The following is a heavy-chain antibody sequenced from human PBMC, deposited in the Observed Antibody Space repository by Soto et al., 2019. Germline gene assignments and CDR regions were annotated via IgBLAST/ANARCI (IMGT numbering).Heavy chain of an antibody. D-gene: IGHD2-15*01. CDR3: ARDSAVVRNAYYYGMDV. Sequence: QVQLVQSGAEVKKPGASVKVSCKASGYTFTSYGISWVRQAPGQGLEWLGWISAYNGNTNYAQKLKGRVTMTTDTSPSTAYMELRSLSSADTAVYYCARDSAVVRNAYYYGMDVWGKGTTVTVAS. CDR1: GYTFTSYG. CDR2: ISAYNGNT. J-gene: IGHJ6*04. V-gene: IGHV1-18*01.